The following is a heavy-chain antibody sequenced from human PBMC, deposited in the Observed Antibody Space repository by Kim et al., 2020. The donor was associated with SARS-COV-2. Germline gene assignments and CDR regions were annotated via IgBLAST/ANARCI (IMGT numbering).Heavy chain of an antibody. CDR1: DASISSTSW. CDR2: IYHSGRP. D-gene: IGHD3-22*01. Sequence: SETLSLTCAVLDASISSTSWWTWLRQPPGKGLEWIGEIYHSGRPNYNPALESRASISVDRFKNVLSLTLRSVTAADTAVYFCVRGPEYRGFSDITGYFYFMDAWGQGTAVTVSS. CDR3: VRGPEYRGFSDITGYFYFMDA. J-gene: IGHJ6*02. V-gene: IGHV4-4*02.